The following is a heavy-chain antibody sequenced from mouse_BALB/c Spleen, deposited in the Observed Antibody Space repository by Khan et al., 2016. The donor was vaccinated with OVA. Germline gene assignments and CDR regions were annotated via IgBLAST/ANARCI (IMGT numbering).Heavy chain of an antibody. CDR1: GYTFLHYW. D-gene: IGHD1-1*01. J-gene: IGHJ2*01. CDR3: ARRGLRWDFDY. Sequence: VKLLESGAEPAKPGASVKMSCKASGYTFLHYWILWVKQRPGQGLEWIGYINPSTGYTEYNQNFQDKATLTADKSSSTAYMQLSSLTSDDPAVYYCARRGLRWDFDYWGQGTTLTVSS. V-gene: IGHV1-7*01. CDR2: INPSTGYT.